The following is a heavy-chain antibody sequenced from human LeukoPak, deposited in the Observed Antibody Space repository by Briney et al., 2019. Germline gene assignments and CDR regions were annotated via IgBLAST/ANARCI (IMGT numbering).Heavy chain of an antibody. D-gene: IGHD5-18*01. Sequence: ASVKVSCKASGGTFSSYAISWVRQAPGQGLEWMGGIIPIFGTANYAQKFQGRVTLTTDESTNTAYMELSSLRSEDPAVYFRAIERGYSYGRYFDYWGQGTLVTVSS. CDR3: AIERGYSYGRYFDY. CDR2: IIPIFGTA. V-gene: IGHV1-69*05. CDR1: GGTFSSYA. J-gene: IGHJ4*02.